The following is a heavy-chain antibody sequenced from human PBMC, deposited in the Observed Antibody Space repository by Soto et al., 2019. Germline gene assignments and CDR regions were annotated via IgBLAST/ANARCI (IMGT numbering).Heavy chain of an antibody. D-gene: IGHD2-21*01. V-gene: IGHV4-34*01. J-gene: IGHJ4*02. Sequence: SETLSLTCAVYGGSFSGYYWSWIRQPPGKGLEWIGEINHSGSSNYNPSLKSRVTISVDTSKNQFSLKLSSVTAADTAVYYCGIFWVAGGDFDYWGQGTLVCVSS. CDR1: GGSFSGYY. CDR3: GIFWVAGGDFDY. CDR2: INHSGSS.